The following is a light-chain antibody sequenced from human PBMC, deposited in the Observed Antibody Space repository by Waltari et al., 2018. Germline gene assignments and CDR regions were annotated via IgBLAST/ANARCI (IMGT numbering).Light chain of an antibody. V-gene: IGKV3-20*01. Sequence: EIVSTHSPGILSLSPGERATLSCRASQSVRRNSVAWYQQKPRQAPRLLIYGASSRATGIPDRFGGSVSGTDFILTISRLAPEDLAVYDCQQYGNSPGTFGQGTKLQIK. CDR1: QSVRRNS. CDR3: QQYGNSPGT. CDR2: GAS. J-gene: IGKJ2*01.